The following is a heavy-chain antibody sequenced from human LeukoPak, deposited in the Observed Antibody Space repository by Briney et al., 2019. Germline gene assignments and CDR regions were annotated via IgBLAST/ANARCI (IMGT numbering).Heavy chain of an antibody. CDR3: ARASVVAGSGLDY. CDR2: IYYSGNT. J-gene: IGHJ4*02. D-gene: IGHD6-19*01. CDR1: GGSISSGDYY. Sequence: SQTLSLTCTVSGGSISSGDYYWSWIRQHSGKGLELIGYIYYSGNTYYNPSLKSRVTISVDTSKNQFSLKLNSVTAADTAVYYCARASVVAGSGLDYWGQGTLVTVSS. V-gene: IGHV4-31*03.